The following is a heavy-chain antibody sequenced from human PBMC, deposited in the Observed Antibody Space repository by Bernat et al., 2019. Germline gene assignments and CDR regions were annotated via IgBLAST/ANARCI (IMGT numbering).Heavy chain of an antibody. D-gene: IGHD7-27*01. CDR3: ARGRTGGRQQIDY. J-gene: IGHJ4*02. CDR2: IWYDGSNK. V-gene: IGHV3-33*01. Sequence: QVQLVESGGGVVQPGRSLRLSCAASGFTFSSYGMHWVRQAPGKGLEWVAVIWYDGSNKYYADYVKGRLTISRDNSKNTLYLQMNSLRAEDTAVYYCARGRTGGRQQIDYWGQGTLVTVSS. CDR1: GFTFSSYG.